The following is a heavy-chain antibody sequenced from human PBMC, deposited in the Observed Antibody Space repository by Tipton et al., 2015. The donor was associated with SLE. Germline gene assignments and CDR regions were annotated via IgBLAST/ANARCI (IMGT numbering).Heavy chain of an antibody. Sequence: SLRLSCAASGITFSSYAMSWVRQAPGKGLEWVSVIYSGGSTYYADSVKGRFTISRDNSKNMLYLEMDSLRAEDTAVYYCAKVVVVASWWFDPWGQGTQVTVSS. V-gene: IGHV3-23*03. J-gene: IGHJ5*02. CDR2: IYSGGST. CDR1: GITFSSYA. D-gene: IGHD2-15*01. CDR3: AKVVVVASWWFDP.